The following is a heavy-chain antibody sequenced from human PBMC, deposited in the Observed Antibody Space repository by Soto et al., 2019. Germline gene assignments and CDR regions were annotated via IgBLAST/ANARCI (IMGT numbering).Heavy chain of an antibody. CDR3: VRGTMAPGLDH. V-gene: IGHV3-23*01. Sequence: GGSLRLSCAASGFTFSSYAMNWVRQAPGKGLEWVSVISGSGGSTYYADSVKGRFTISRDNAKNSLYLHMNSLRAEDTAVYYCVRGTMAPGLDHWGQGTLVTVSS. D-gene: IGHD3-3*01. J-gene: IGHJ4*02. CDR1: GFTFSSYA. CDR2: ISGSGGST.